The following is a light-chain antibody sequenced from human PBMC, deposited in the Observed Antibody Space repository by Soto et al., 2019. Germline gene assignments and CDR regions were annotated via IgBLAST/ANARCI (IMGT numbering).Light chain of an antibody. CDR3: LQYGGSPKT. CDR2: GAS. J-gene: IGKJ1*01. V-gene: IGKV3-20*01. Sequence: EIVLTQSPVTLSLSPGERATLSCRASQTVSANFVAWYQQKPGQAPRLLIYGASSRAAGIPDRFSGSGSGADFTLTISRLEPEDFPVYFCLQYGGSPKTFGQGTKVEIK. CDR1: QTVSANF.